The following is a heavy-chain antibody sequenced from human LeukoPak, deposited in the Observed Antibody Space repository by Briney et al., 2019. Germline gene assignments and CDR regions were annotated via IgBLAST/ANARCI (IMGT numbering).Heavy chain of an antibody. Sequence: ASVKVSCKASGYTFTSYDINWVREATGQGLEWMGWMNPKSGNTGYAQKFQGRVTITRNTSITTAYMELSSLRSEDTAVYYCARVEMATIGRPFHYWGQATLVTVSS. CDR3: ARVEMATIGRPFHY. CDR1: GYTFTSYD. D-gene: IGHD5-24*01. J-gene: IGHJ4*02. V-gene: IGHV1-8*03. CDR2: MNPKSGNT.